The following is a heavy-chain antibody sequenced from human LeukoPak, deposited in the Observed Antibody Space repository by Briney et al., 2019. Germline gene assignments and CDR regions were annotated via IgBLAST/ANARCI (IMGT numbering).Heavy chain of an antibody. V-gene: IGHV1-69*13. CDR3: ASLDYND. D-gene: IGHD4-11*01. CDR2: IIPIFGTA. Sequence: ASVKVSCKASGYTFTGYYMHWVRQAPGQGLEWMGGIIPIFGTANYAQKFQGRVSITADESTSTAYMELSSLRSEDTAVYYCASLDYNDWGQGTLVTVSS. J-gene: IGHJ4*02. CDR1: GYTFTGYY.